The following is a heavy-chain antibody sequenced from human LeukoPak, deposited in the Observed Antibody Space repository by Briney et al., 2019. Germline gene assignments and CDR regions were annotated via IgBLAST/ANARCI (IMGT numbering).Heavy chain of an antibody. CDR3: TRASQTHWVDP. V-gene: IGHV3-74*01. J-gene: IGHJ5*02. CDR1: GFTFSSYW. Sequence: PGGSLRLSCAASGFTFSSYWMHWVRQAPGKGLVWVSRINSDGSGTTYADSVKGRFTISRDNAKNTLYLQMNSLRAEDTAMYYCTRASQTHWVDPWGQGTLVTVSS. CDR2: INSDGSGT.